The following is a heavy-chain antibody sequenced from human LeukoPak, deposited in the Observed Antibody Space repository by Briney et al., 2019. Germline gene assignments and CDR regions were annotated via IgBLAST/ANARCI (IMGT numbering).Heavy chain of an antibody. CDR1: GFTFANSG. V-gene: IGHV3-20*04. CDR3: ARRTRGPDY. CDR2: INWNGGSV. J-gene: IGHJ4*02. Sequence: PGGSLRLSCEASGFTFANSGVSWVRQVPGKGLEWLSAINWNGGSVGSAASVQGRFTISRDNSKNMVHLQMTRLKVEDTGVYYCARRTRGPDYWGQGTVVIVSS. D-gene: IGHD1-7*01.